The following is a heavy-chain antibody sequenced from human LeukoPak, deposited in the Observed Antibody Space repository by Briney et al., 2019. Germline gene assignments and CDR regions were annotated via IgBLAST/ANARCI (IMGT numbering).Heavy chain of an antibody. CDR1: GGSISSSSYY. CDR2: IYYSGST. V-gene: IGHV4-39*07. Sequence: ASETLSLTCTVSGGSISSSSYYWGWIRQPPGKGLEWIGSIYYSGSTYYNPSLKSRVTISVDTSKNQFSLKLSSVTAADTAVYYCARASPYSGTPWGQGTLVTVSS. J-gene: IGHJ5*02. D-gene: IGHD1-26*01. CDR3: ARASPYSGTP.